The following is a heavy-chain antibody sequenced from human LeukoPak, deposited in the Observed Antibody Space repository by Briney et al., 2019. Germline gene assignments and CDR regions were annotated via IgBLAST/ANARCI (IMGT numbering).Heavy chain of an antibody. V-gene: IGHV3-21*01. CDR3: ARSGMGSSGYYYVSAFDI. CDR2: ISSSSSYI. J-gene: IGHJ3*02. D-gene: IGHD3-22*01. Sequence: GGSLRLSCAASGFTFSSYSMNWVRQAPGKGLEWVSSISSSSSYIYYADSVKGRFTISRDNAKNSLYPQMNSLRAEDTAVYYCARSGMGSSGYYYVSAFDIWGQGTMVTVSS. CDR1: GFTFSSYS.